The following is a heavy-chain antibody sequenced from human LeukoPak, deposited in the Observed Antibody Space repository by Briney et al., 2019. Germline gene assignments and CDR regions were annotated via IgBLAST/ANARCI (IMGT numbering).Heavy chain of an antibody. CDR3: AKGIGGTLFDS. Sequence: RPGGSLRLSCVASGFTFGSYAMSWVRQAPGKGLEWVSLISGSADGTHYRDSVKGRFTISRDNSKNTLYLQMNSLRAEDTAVYYCAKGIGGTLFDSWGQGTLVSVSS. J-gene: IGHJ4*02. CDR2: ISGSADGT. V-gene: IGHV3-23*01. D-gene: IGHD4-23*01. CDR1: GFTFGSYA.